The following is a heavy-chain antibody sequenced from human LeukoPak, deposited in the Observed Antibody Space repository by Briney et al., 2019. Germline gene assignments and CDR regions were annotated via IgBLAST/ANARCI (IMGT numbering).Heavy chain of an antibody. Sequence: ASVKVSCKASGGTFSSYAISWVRQAPGQGLEWMGGIIPIFGTANYAQKFQGRVTITTDESTSTAYMELSSLRSEDTAVYYCARGDSFFGVVRSLDYWGQGTLVTVSS. CDR1: GGTFSSYA. J-gene: IGHJ4*02. CDR2: IIPIFGTA. CDR3: ARGDSFFGVVRSLDY. D-gene: IGHD3-3*01. V-gene: IGHV1-69*05.